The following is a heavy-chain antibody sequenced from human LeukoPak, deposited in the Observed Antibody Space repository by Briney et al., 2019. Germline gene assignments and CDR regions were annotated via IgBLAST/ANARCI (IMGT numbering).Heavy chain of an antibody. V-gene: IGHV3-33*08. CDR2: IWYDGSNK. D-gene: IGHD4-11*01. Sequence: GESLRLSCAASGVTSGVPFSLHWMHWVRQAPGKGLEWVAVIWYDGSNKYYADSVKGRFTISRDNSKNTLYLQMNSLRAEDTAVYYCARDLRLQSLDYWGQGTLVTVSS. CDR1: GVTSGVPFSLHW. J-gene: IGHJ4*02. CDR3: ARDLRLQSLDY.